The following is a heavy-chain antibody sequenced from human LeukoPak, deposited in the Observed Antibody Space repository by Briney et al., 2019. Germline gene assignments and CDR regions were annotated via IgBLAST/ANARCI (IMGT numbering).Heavy chain of an antibody. D-gene: IGHD3-10*01. CDR1: GGSISSYY. J-gene: IGHJ5*02. CDR2: IHYSGST. CDR3: ARGFGDWGLSWFDP. V-gene: IGHV4-59*01. Sequence: SETLSLTCSVSGGSISSYYWSWIRQPPGKGLEWIGYIHYSGSTNYNSSLKSRVTISVDTSKNQFSLKLTSVTAADTAVYYCARGFGDWGLSWFDPWGQGTLVTVSS.